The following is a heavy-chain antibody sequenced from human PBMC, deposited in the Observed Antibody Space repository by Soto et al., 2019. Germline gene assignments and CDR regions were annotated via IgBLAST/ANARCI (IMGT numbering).Heavy chain of an antibody. Sequence: ASVKVSCKASGYTFTSYAMHWLRQAPGQRLEWMGWINAGNGNTKYSQKFQGRVTITRDTSASTAYMELSSLRSEDTAVYYCAADPGGYCSGGSCYDAFDIWGQGTMVTVSS. D-gene: IGHD2-15*01. V-gene: IGHV1-3*01. CDR2: INAGNGNT. CDR3: AADPGGYCSGGSCYDAFDI. CDR1: GYTFTSYA. J-gene: IGHJ3*02.